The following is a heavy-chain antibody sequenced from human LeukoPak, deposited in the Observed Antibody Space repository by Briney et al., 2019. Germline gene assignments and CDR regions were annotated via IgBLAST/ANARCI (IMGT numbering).Heavy chain of an antibody. CDR2: IYHSGST. V-gene: IGHV4-30-2*01. D-gene: IGHD4-11*01. J-gene: IGHJ4*02. CDR3: ARGPVTNTDY. CDR1: GGSISSGGYY. Sequence: PSETLSLTCTVSGGSISSGGYYWSWIRQPPGKGLEWTGYIYHSGSTYYNPSLKSRVTIPVDRSKNQFSLKLSSVTAADTAVYYCARGPVTNTDYWGQGTLVTVSS.